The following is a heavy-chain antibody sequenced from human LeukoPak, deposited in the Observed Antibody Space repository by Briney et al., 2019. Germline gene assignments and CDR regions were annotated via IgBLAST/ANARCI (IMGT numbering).Heavy chain of an antibody. CDR2: ISAYNGNT. D-gene: IGHD3-22*01. CDR3: ARDLIPDSSGYYDY. J-gene: IGHJ4*02. V-gene: IGHV1-18*01. Sequence: ASAKVSCKASGYTFTSYGISWVRQAPGQGLEWMGWISAYNGNTNYAQKLQGRVTTTTDTSTSTAYMELRSLRSDDTAVYYCARDLIPDSSGYYDYWGQGTLVTVSS. CDR1: GYTFTSYG.